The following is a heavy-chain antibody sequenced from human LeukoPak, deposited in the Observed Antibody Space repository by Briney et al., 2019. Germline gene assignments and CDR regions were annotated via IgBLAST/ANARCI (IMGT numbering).Heavy chain of an antibody. CDR1: GITLSNYG. V-gene: IGHV3-23*01. Sequence: GGSLRLSCAVSGITLSNYGMSWVRQAPGKGLEWVAGISDSGGRTNYADSVKGRFTISRDNPKNTLYLQMNSLRAEDTAVYYCAKDAVVSIGYFDYWGQGALVTVSS. D-gene: IGHD6-6*01. CDR2: ISDSGGRT. J-gene: IGHJ4*02. CDR3: AKDAVVSIGYFDY.